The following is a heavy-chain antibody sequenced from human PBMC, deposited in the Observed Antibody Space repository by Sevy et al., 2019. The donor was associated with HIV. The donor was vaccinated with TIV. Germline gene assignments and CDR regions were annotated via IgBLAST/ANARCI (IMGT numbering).Heavy chain of an antibody. D-gene: IGHD5-12*01. CDR1: GYNFINYG. CDR2: SSPFTGSP. Sequence: ASVKVSCNASGYNFINYGISCVRQAPGQGLEWVGGSSPFTGSPNYPQKLQDRVTVTTDTATNTAYMELRNLRSDDTAVYYCGKCTLWVYDPTNRKCGMDVWGQGTTVTVSS. V-gene: IGHV1-18*01. J-gene: IGHJ6*02. CDR3: GKCTLWVYDPTNRKCGMDV.